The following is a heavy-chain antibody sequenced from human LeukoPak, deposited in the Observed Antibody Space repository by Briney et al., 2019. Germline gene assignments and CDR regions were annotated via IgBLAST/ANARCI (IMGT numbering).Heavy chain of an antibody. V-gene: IGHV3-66*01. Sequence: GGSLRLSCAASGFTVSTNYMSWVRQAPGKGLEWVSVIYTGGTTYYAGSVKGRFTISRDNSKNTLYLQMDSLRAEDTAVYYCARDRGGSRSDCWGQGTLVTVSS. D-gene: IGHD6-13*01. CDR1: GFTVSTNY. J-gene: IGHJ4*02. CDR3: ARDRGGSRSDC. CDR2: IYTGGTT.